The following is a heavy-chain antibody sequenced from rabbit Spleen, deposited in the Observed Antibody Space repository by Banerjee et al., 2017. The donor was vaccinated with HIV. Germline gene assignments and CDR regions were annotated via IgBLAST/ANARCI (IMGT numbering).Heavy chain of an antibody. D-gene: IGHD8-1*01. J-gene: IGHJ6*01. Sequence: QEQLVESGGGLVQPGGSLKLSCKASGFDFSSYGVSWVRQAPGKGLEWIGYIDPVFGSTYYANWVNGRFTISSHNAQNTLYLQLNSLTVADTATYFCARDTGSSFSSYGMDLWGPGTLVTVS. CDR3: ARDTGSSFSSYGMDL. V-gene: IGHV1S47*01. CDR2: IDPVFGST. CDR1: GFDFSSYG.